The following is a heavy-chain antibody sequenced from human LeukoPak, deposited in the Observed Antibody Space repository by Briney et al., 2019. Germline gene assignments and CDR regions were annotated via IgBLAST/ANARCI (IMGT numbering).Heavy chain of an antibody. CDR3: ARVPGRHSSSWLSVPATFDY. V-gene: IGHV4-31*03. CDR2: IYYSGST. J-gene: IGHJ4*02. Sequence: SQTLSLTCTVSGGSISSGGYYWSWIRQHPGKGLEWIGYIYYSGSTYYNPSLKSRVTISVDTSKNQFSLKLSSVTAADTAVYYCARVPGRHSSSWLSVPATFDYWGQGTLVTVSS. D-gene: IGHD6-13*01. CDR1: GGSISSGGYY.